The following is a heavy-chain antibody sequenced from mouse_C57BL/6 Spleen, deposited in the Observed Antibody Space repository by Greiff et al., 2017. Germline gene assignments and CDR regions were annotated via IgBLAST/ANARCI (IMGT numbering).Heavy chain of an antibody. J-gene: IGHJ2*01. Sequence: QVQLKESGAELVRPGTSVKMSCKASGYTFTNYWIGWAKQRPGHGLEWIGDIYPGGGYTNYNEKFKGKATLTADKSSSTAYMQFSSLTSEDSAIYYCARESRWFDYWGQGTTLTVSS. CDR2: IYPGGGYT. CDR3: ARESRWFDY. CDR1: GYTFTNYW. D-gene: IGHD2-3*01. V-gene: IGHV1-63*01.